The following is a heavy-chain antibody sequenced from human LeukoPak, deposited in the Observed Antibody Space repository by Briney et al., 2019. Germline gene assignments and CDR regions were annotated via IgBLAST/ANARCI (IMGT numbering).Heavy chain of an antibody. D-gene: IGHD6-6*01. J-gene: IGHJ4*02. CDR2: IKQDGSET. Sequence: GGPLRLSCAASGFTFSSYWMVWARQAPGKGLQWVASIKQDGSETFYVDSVKGRFTISRDNSKNSLYLQMNSLRVEDTAVYYCARGAYDSSSDHWGQGTLVTVSS. CDR1: GFTFSSYW. V-gene: IGHV3-7*05. CDR3: ARGAYDSSSDH.